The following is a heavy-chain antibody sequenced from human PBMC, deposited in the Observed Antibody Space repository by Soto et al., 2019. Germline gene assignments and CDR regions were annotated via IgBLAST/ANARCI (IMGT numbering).Heavy chain of an antibody. D-gene: IGHD1-1*01. J-gene: IGHJ3*02. CDR1: GGFVTSGSYY. CDR2: MSHSGGT. CDR3: ARVERGTATTVVDAFDI. V-gene: IGHV4-34*01. Sequence: QVQLQQWGAGLLEPSETLSLTCAVYGGFVTSGSYYWSWIRQPPGKGLEWLGEMSHSGGTHFNPSPKSRVTIAVDTSKNQFTLKMSSVTAADTALYYCARVERGTATTVVDAFDIWGPGTMVTVSS.